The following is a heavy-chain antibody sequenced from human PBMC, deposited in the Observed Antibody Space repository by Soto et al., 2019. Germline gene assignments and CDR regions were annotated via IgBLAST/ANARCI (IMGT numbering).Heavy chain of an antibody. CDR3: ARDLSYGLCDY. V-gene: IGHV1-18*01. J-gene: IGHJ4*02. CDR2: ISAHNGNT. D-gene: IGHD5-18*01. Sequence: QVQLVQSGAEVKRPGDSVKVSCKASGYTFSSYGISWVRQAPGQGLEWMGWISAHNGNTKYAQKLQGRVTMTTDTSTSTAYMELRSLRSDDTAVYYCARDLSYGLCDYWGQGTLVTVSS. CDR1: GYTFSSYG.